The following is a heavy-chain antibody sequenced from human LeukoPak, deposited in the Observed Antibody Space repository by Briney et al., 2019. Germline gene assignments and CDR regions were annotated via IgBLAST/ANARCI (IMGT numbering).Heavy chain of an antibody. CDR3: ARGSKSQMLSGMDV. CDR2: ISYGGSNK. J-gene: IGHJ6*02. V-gene: IGHV3-30-3*01. D-gene: IGHD2-8*01. CDR1: GFTFSSYA. Sequence: WGSLRLSCAASGFTFSSYAMHWVRQAPGKGLEWMAVISYGGSNKYYADPVNGRFTISTDNYKNTLYLQRHILAAEDAAVYYCARGSKSQMLSGMDVWGQGTTVTVSS.